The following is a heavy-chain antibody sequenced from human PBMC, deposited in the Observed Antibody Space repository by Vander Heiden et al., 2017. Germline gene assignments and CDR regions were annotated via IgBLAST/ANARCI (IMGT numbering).Heavy chain of an antibody. J-gene: IGHJ4*02. CDR3: GRQYDY. Sequence: EVQLVESGGGLVQPGGSLSLSCAASGFTFSPYWMHWVRQAPGKGLVWVSRINGDGSSSNYGDSVKGRFTISRDNAKNTLYLQMNSLTIEDTAVYYCGRQYDYWGQGTLVTVSP. CDR1: GFTFSPYW. V-gene: IGHV3-74*01. CDR2: INGDGSSS.